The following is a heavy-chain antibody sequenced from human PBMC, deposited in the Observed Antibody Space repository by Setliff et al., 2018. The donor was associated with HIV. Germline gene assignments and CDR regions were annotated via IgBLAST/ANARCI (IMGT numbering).Heavy chain of an antibody. V-gene: IGHV1-69*13. CDR3: AREHGEYCSGGTCYHHYYFDY. D-gene: IGHD2-15*01. CDR2: ILPIFGTA. CDR1: GDTFSSYA. Sequence: SVKVSCKASGDTFSSYAISWVRQAPGQGLEWMGGILPIFGTANYAQKFQGRVTITADESTGTAYMELSSLRSEDTAVYYCAREHGEYCSGGTCYHHYYFDYWGPGTLVTVS. J-gene: IGHJ4*02.